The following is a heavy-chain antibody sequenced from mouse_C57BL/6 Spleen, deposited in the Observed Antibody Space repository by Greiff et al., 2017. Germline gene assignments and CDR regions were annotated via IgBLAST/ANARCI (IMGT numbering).Heavy chain of an antibody. Sequence: DVQLVESGPGLVKPSQSLSLTCSVTGYSITSGYYWNWIRQFPGNKLEWMGYISYDGSNNYNPSLKNRISITRDTSKNQFFLKLNSVTTEDTATYYCAREGTTVVPFYWGQGTLVTVSA. CDR1: GYSITSGYY. CDR2: ISYDGSN. CDR3: AREGTTVVPFY. J-gene: IGHJ3*01. D-gene: IGHD1-1*01. V-gene: IGHV3-6*01.